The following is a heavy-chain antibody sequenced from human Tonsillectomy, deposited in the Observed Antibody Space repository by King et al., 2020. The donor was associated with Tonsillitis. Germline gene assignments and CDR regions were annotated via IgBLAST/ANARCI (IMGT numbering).Heavy chain of an antibody. V-gene: IGHV3-7*01. CDR1: GFALSDYW. Sequence: VQLVESGGGLVQPGGSLRLSCAAPGFALSDYWMSWVRQAPGKGLEWVANINRDGSEKYFVDSVKGRFTISRDNAENSLFLQMNSLRAEDTAVYYCTRGGIIPRVRGVIWDFDAFDIWGQGTRVTVSS. CDR2: INRDGSEK. J-gene: IGHJ3*02. D-gene: IGHD3-10*01. CDR3: TRGGIIPRVRGVIWDFDAFDI.